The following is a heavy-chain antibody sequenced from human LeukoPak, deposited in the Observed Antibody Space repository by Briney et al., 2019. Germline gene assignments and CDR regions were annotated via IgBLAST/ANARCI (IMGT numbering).Heavy chain of an antibody. CDR1: GFTFSSYS. Sequence: PGGSLRLSCAASGFTFSSYSMMWVRQAPGGGREWGSYISSSSTTIHYADSVKGRFTISRDNAKNSVYLQMNSLRAEDTAVYYCARDSITMVQGVIDYYMDVWGKGTTVTVSS. D-gene: IGHD3-10*01. CDR2: ISSSSTTI. J-gene: IGHJ6*03. CDR3: ARDSITMVQGVIDYYMDV. V-gene: IGHV3-48*01.